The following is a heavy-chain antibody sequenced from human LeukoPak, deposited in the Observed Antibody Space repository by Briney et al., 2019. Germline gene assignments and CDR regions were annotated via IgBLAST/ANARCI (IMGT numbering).Heavy chain of an antibody. Sequence: PGGSLRLSCAASGFTFSSYAMSWVRQAPGKGLEWVSAISGSGGSTYYADSVKGRFTISRDNSKNTLYLQMNSLRAEDTAVYYCAKDSRVGSFPYHDFWSGYDFNWFDPWGQGTLVTVSS. CDR3: AKDSRVGSFPYHDFWSGYDFNWFDP. V-gene: IGHV3-23*01. CDR1: GFTFSSYA. D-gene: IGHD3-3*01. CDR2: ISGSGGST. J-gene: IGHJ5*02.